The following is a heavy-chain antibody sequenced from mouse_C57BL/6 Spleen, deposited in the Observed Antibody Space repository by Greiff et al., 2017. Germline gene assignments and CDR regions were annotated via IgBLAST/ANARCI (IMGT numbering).Heavy chain of an antibody. CDR3: ARCTYYGFAWFAY. V-gene: IGHV1-69*01. J-gene: IGHJ3*01. CDR2: IAPSDSYT. D-gene: IGHD1-2*01. CDR1: GYTFTSYW. Sequence: QVQLQQPGAELVMPGASVKLSCKASGYTFTSYWMHWVKQRPGQGLEWIGEIAPSDSYTNYNQQFKGKSTLTVDKSSSTAYMQLSSLTSEDSAVYYCARCTYYGFAWFAYWGQGTLVTVSA.